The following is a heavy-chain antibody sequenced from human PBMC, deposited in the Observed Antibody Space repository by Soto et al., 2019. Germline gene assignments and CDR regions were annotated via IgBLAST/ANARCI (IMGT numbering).Heavy chain of an antibody. Sequence: GGSLRLSCAASGFTFSSFWMNWVRQAPGKGLEWVANMKEDANEKYYVDSVKGRFTISRDNAKNSLYLQMNSLRAEDTAVYYCTRNVYYMDVWGKGTTVTVSS. J-gene: IGHJ6*03. V-gene: IGHV3-7*01. CDR1: GFTFSSFW. CDR2: MKEDANEK. CDR3: TRNVYYMDV.